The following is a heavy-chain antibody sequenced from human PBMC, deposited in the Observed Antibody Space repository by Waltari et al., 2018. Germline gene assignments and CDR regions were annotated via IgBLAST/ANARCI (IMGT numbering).Heavy chain of an antibody. CDR3: ARYYYDSSGPFFDY. CDR1: GGSISSSSYY. D-gene: IGHD3-22*01. Sequence: QLQLQESGPGLVKPSETLSLTCTVSGGSISSSSYYCGWIRQPPGKGLEWIGSIYYSGSTYYNPSLKSRVTISVDTSKNQFSLKLSSVTAADTAVYYCARYYYDSSGPFFDYWGQGTLVTVSS. CDR2: IYYSGST. J-gene: IGHJ4*02. V-gene: IGHV4-39*01.